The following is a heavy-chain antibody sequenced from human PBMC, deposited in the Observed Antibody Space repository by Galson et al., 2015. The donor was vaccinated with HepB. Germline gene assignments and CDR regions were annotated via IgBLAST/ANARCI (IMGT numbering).Heavy chain of an antibody. Sequence: SLRLSCAASGFTFSSYAMHWVRQAPGKGLEWVAVILYDGSNKYYADSVKGRFTISRDNSKNTLYLQMNSLRAEDTAVYYCARDAPYPMIVVVIGAFDIWGQGTMVTVSS. CDR3: ARDAPYPMIVVVIGAFDI. CDR2: ILYDGSNK. CDR1: GFTFSSYA. J-gene: IGHJ3*02. D-gene: IGHD3-22*01. V-gene: IGHV3-30*04.